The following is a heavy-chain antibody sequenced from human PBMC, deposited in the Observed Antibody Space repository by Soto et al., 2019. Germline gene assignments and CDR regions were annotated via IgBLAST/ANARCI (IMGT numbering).Heavy chain of an antibody. CDR3: ARAPRTDIVLVPDAPFDP. Sequence: QVQLVESGGGVVQPGRSLRLSCAASGFTFSSYAMHWVRQAPGKGLEWVAVISYDGNNKYYADSVKGRFTISRDNSKNTLYLQMNSLRVEDTAVYYCARAPRTDIVLVPDAPFDPWGQGTLVTVSS. V-gene: IGHV3-30-3*01. J-gene: IGHJ5*02. D-gene: IGHD2-2*01. CDR2: ISYDGNNK. CDR1: GFTFSSYA.